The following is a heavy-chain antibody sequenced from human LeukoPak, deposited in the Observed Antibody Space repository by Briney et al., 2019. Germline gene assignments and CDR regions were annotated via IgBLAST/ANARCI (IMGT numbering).Heavy chain of an antibody. CDR1: GVSISSSSYY. Sequence: SETLSLTCTVSGVSISSSSYYWGWIRQPPGKGLEWIGNIYYSGNTNYNPSLKSRVTISVDTSKNQFSLKLSSVTAADTAVYYCATDNSYGSGSYYTWGQGTLVTVSS. J-gene: IGHJ4*02. CDR3: ATDNSYGSGSYYT. CDR2: IYYSGNT. V-gene: IGHV4-39*07. D-gene: IGHD3-10*01.